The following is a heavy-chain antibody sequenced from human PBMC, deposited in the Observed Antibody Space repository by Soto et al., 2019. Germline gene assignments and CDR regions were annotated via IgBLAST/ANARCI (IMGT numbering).Heavy chain of an antibody. V-gene: IGHV3-7*01. CDR3: ARVVYSNGWIFAY. CDR2: IKQDGSEK. D-gene: IGHD6-19*01. Sequence: EVQLVESGGGLGQPGESLRLSCAASGFIFGNFWMSWVRQAPGKGLEWVANIKQDGSEKYYVDSVKGRFTLSRDNAKNSLHLQMNCLKAEDTAMYLCARVVYSNGWIFAYWGQGTLVTVSS. J-gene: IGHJ4*01. CDR1: GFIFGNFW.